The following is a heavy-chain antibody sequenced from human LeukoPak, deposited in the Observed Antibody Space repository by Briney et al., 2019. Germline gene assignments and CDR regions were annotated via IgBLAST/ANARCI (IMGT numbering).Heavy chain of an antibody. CDR3: ARERGSSSWYYAFDI. J-gene: IGHJ3*02. D-gene: IGHD6-13*01. CDR1: GYTFTSYG. V-gene: IGHV1-2*04. CDR2: INPNSGGT. Sequence: ASVKVSCKASGYTFTSYGISWVRQAPGQGLEWMGWINPNSGGTNYAQKFQGWVTMTRDTSISTAYMELSRLRSDDTAVYYCARERGSSSWYYAFDIWGQGTMVTVSS.